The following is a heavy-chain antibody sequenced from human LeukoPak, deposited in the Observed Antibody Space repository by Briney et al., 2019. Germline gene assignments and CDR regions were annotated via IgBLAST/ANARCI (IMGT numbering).Heavy chain of an antibody. CDR3: ATMAFFGVVIPSSVVY. D-gene: IGHD3-3*01. CDR1: GFTFSSYA. V-gene: IGHV3-23*01. Sequence: GGSLRLSCAASGFTFSSYAMSWVRQAPGKGLEWVSAISGSGGSTYYADSVKGQFTISRDNSKNTLYLQMNSLRAEDTAVYYCATMAFFGVVIPSSVVYWGQGTLVTVSS. CDR2: ISGSGGST. J-gene: IGHJ4*02.